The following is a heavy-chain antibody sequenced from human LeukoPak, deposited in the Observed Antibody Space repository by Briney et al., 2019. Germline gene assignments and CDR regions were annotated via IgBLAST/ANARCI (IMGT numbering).Heavy chain of an antibody. CDR2: IFHSGST. Sequence: SETLSLTCTVSGDSISNNIWWSWVRQPPGKGLEWIGEIFHSGSTNYNPSLKSRVTISLDKSKNQVALRADSLTAADTAVYYCAKNAWYCLDYWGQGTLVTVSS. J-gene: IGHJ4*02. CDR1: GDSISNNIW. CDR3: AKNAWYCLDY. V-gene: IGHV4-4*02. D-gene: IGHD6-13*01.